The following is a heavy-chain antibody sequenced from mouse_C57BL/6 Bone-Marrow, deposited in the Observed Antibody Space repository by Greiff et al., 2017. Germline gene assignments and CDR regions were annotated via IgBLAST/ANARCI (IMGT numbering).Heavy chain of an antibody. V-gene: IGHV6-3*01. Sequence: EVKVEESGGGLVQPGGSMKLSCVASGFTFSNYWMNWVRQSPEKGLEWVAQIRLKSDNYATHYAESVKGRFTISRDDSTSSVYLQMNNLRAEDTGIYYYTVYSNDYAMDYWGQGTSVTVSS. D-gene: IGHD2-5*01. CDR1: GFTFSNYW. CDR2: IRLKSDNYAT. J-gene: IGHJ4*01. CDR3: TVYSNDYAMDY.